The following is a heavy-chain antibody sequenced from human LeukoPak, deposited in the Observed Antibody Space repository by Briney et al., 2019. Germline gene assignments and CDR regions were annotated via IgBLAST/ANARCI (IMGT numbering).Heavy chain of an antibody. CDR2: IYYSGTT. D-gene: IGHD3-3*01. J-gene: IGHJ5*02. Sequence: SETLSLTCTVSGDSISSFYWTWIRQSPGKGLEWLGYIYYSGTTNYNPSLNSRITISLDTPKKHFSLTLRSVTAADTAVYYCVRDAFFGERGPRWFDPWGQGILVTVSS. CDR1: GDSISSFY. CDR3: VRDAFFGERGPRWFDP. V-gene: IGHV4-59*01.